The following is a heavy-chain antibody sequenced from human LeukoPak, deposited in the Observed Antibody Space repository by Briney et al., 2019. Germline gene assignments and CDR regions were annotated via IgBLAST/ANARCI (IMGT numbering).Heavy chain of an antibody. V-gene: IGHV5-51*01. CDR1: GYTFVDYW. J-gene: IGHJ4*02. D-gene: IGHD2-21*02. CDR3: ARFRCGGDCHSDF. CDR2: IYPSDSDT. Sequence: GESLKISCRGAGYTFVDYWSGWVRQMPGKGLEWIGFIYPSDSDTRYSPSFQGQVTISADATMNTAFLQWSSLKASDTAIYYCARFRCGGDCHSDFWGQGTLVTVAS.